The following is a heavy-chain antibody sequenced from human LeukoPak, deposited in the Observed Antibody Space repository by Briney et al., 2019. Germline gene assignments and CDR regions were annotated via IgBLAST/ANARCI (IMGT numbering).Heavy chain of an antibody. CDR1: GFTFSSYW. D-gene: IGHD6-13*01. Sequence: AGGSLRLSCAASGFTFSSYWMSWVRQAPGKGLEWVANIKRDGSEKYYVDSVKGRLTISRDNAKNSLYLQMNSLRAEDTAVYYCARDSSSSWYYFDYWGQGTLVTVSS. CDR2: IKRDGSEK. V-gene: IGHV3-7*03. J-gene: IGHJ4*02. CDR3: ARDSSSSWYYFDY.